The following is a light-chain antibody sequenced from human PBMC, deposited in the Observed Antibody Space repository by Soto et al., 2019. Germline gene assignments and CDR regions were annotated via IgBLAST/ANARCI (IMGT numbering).Light chain of an antibody. J-gene: IGKJ1*01. CDR2: GAS. V-gene: IGKV3-15*01. CDR1: QSVNSN. Sequence: EIVMTQSPATLSVSPGERATLSCRASQSVNSNLAWYQQKSGQAPRRLIYGASTRATGIPARFSGSGSGTDFTLTISSLQSEDFAVYYCQQDSKWPPILWTVGQGPKVEIK. CDR3: QQDSKWPPILWT.